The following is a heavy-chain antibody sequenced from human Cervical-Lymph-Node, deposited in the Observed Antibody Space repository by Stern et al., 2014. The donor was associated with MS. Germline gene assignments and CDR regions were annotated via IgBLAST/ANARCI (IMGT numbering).Heavy chain of an antibody. D-gene: IGHD5-24*01. V-gene: IGHV3-33*01. CDR2: IWYDGRNK. J-gene: IGHJ4*02. CDR3: ASARSSRDKSGLDY. Sequence: MQLVASGGGVVQPGRSLRLSCVVSGFTFSSYAMHWVRQAPGKGLEWVASIWYDGRNKNYADSVKDRFAISRDNSQSTLYLRMNSLRVEDTAVYYCASARSSRDKSGLDYWGQGTLVTVSS. CDR1: GFTFSSYA.